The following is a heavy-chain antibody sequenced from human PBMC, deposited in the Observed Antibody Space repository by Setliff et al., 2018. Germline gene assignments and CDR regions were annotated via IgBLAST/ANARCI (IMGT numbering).Heavy chain of an antibody. V-gene: IGHV1-18*01. CDR2: IRPHDGNT. CDR3: AREVLPLVREEAFYI. CDR1: GYTFTNYG. Sequence: ASVKVSCKASGYTFTNYGINWVRQAPGQGLEWMGWIRPHDGNTIYEQKLQGRVTMTTDTSASTAYVELSSLRSEDTAVYYCAREVLPLVREEAFYIWGQGTMVTVSS. D-gene: IGHD2-2*01. J-gene: IGHJ3*02.